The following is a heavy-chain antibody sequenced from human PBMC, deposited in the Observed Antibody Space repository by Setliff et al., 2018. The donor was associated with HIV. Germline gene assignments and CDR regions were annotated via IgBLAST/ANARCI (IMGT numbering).Heavy chain of an antibody. D-gene: IGHD6-19*01. CDR3: ARVQTMAVAGTQNYYMDV. V-gene: IGHV1-3*01. Sequence: ASVKVSCKASGYTFSRYAMHWVRQAPGQRLEWMGWINAGNGNTKYSQKFQGRVSIARDTSASTAYMELSSLRSEDTAVYYCARVQTMAVAGTQNYYMDVWGKGTTVTVSS. CDR1: GYTFSRYA. J-gene: IGHJ6*03. CDR2: INAGNGNT.